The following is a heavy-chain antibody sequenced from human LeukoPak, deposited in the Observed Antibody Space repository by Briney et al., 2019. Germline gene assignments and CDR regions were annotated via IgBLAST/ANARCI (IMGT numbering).Heavy chain of an antibody. V-gene: IGHV5-51*01. CDR2: IFPGDSDT. CDR3: ARQDGYGLYYFDS. CDR1: GYIFTDYW. Sequence: GESLRISCKTSGYIFTDYWIGWVRQLPGKGLEWMGHIFPGDSDTAYSPSFQGQVSISADKSITTAYLQWSSLKASDTAIYYCARQDGYGLYYFDSWGQGTLVTVSS. D-gene: IGHD5-18*01. J-gene: IGHJ4*02.